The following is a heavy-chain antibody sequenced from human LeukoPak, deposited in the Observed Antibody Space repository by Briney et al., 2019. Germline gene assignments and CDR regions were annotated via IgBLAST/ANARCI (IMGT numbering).Heavy chain of an antibody. CDR1: GYTFTSYD. CDR2: MNPNSGNT. Sequence: ASVKVSCKASGYTFTSYDINWVRQATGQGLEWMGWMNPNSGNTGYAQKFQGRVTITRNTSISTVYMELSSLRSEDTAVYYCARSYYYDSSGYYHDWFDPWGQGTLVTVSS. CDR3: ARSYYYDSSGYYHDWFDP. J-gene: IGHJ5*02. D-gene: IGHD3-22*01. V-gene: IGHV1-8*03.